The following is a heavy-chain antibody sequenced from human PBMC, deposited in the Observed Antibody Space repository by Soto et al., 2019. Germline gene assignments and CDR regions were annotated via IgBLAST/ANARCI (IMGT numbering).Heavy chain of an antibody. D-gene: IGHD6-13*01. CDR2: SFYSGGT. Sequence: KPSATLCQTCTVSGCAISSGGYYWSRIRQHPGKGLEWIGYSFYSGGTYYNPSLKSRVIISVDTSKNQFSLKLSFVTAADTAVYSXASSLRGAAAVNLRYWGQGTLVTVSS. CDR1: GCAISSGGYY. CDR3: ASSLRGAAAVNLRY. J-gene: IGHJ4*02. V-gene: IGHV4-31*03.